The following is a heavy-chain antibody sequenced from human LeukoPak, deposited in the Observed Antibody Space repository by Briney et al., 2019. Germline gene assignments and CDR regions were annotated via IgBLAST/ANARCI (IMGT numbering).Heavy chain of an antibody. CDR2: LYYSGSL. CDR3: ARGGGYSGYESGY. CDR1: GHSDSSGSYY. D-gene: IGHD5-12*01. V-gene: IGHV4-61*01. Sequence: SVTQSLICTVSGHSDSSGSYYWSSIRQPPGKVLERIGSLYYSGSLNYNPSLKSPVTISVVTSNNQFSLKLSSATAADTAVYYSARGGGYSGYESGYWGQGTLVTVSS. J-gene: IGHJ4*02.